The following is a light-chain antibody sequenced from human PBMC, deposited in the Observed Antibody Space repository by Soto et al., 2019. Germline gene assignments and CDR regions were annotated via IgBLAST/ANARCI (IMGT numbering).Light chain of an antibody. CDR2: DAS. CDR1: QSVSIY. Sequence: EIVLSQASASPGLSPGEIAPLSCSASQSVSIYLAWYQQKPGQAPRLLIYDASNRATGIPARFSGSGSGTDFTLTISSLEPEDFAVYYCQQRSNWPPKITFGQGTRLEIK. J-gene: IGKJ5*01. V-gene: IGKV3-11*01. CDR3: QQRSNWPPKIT.